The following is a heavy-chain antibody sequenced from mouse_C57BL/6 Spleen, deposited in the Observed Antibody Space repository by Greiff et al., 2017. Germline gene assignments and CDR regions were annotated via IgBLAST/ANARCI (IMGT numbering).Heavy chain of an antibody. CDR3: AGASRQLIPHDY. J-gene: IGHJ2*01. Sequence: VQLQQPGAELVKPGASVKMSCKASGYTFTSYWITWVKQRPGQGLEWIGDIYPGSGSTNYNEKFKSKATLAVDTSSSTSYMQSISLTSEASAVYYCAGASRQLIPHDYWGPGTTLTVSS. CDR2: IYPGSGST. V-gene: IGHV1-55*01. CDR1: GYTFTSYW. D-gene: IGHD3-2*02.